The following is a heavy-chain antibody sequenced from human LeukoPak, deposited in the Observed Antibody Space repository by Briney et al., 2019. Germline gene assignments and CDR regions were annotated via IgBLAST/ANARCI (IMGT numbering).Heavy chain of an antibody. Sequence: SETLSLTCAVYGESFSGYYWSWIRQPPGKGLEWIGEINHSGSTNYNPSLKSRVTMSVDTSKNQFSLNLNSVTAADTAVYYCARAMSIAARLQTIFDYWGQGTLVTVSS. CDR1: GESFSGYY. J-gene: IGHJ4*02. CDR3: ARAMSIAARLQTIFDY. V-gene: IGHV4-34*01. D-gene: IGHD6-6*01. CDR2: INHSGST.